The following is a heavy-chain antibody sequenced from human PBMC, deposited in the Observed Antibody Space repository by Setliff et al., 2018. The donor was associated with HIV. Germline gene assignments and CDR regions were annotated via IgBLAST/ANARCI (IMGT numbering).Heavy chain of an antibody. J-gene: IGHJ6*03. CDR1: GGSVSRSSYY. CDR3: ASSQGYDFWSGPTGYYMDV. Sequence: SETLSLTCTVSGGSVSRSSYYWGWIRQPTGKGLEWIGTVYYTGSTQYNPSFKGRLTISVDTSKNQFSLKLSSVTAADTAVYYCASSQGYDFWSGPTGYYMDVWGKGTTVTVSS. V-gene: IGHV4-39*07. D-gene: IGHD3-3*01. CDR2: VYYTGST.